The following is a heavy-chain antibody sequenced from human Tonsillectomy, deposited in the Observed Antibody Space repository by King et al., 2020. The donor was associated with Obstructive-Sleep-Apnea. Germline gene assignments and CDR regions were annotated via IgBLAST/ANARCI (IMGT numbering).Heavy chain of an antibody. J-gene: IGHJ3*02. CDR3: ARNFGCEHDAFDI. V-gene: IGHV3-21*01. CDR1: GFTFSSYS. Sequence: VQLVESGGGLVKPGGSLRLSCAASGFTFSSYSMNWVRQAPGRGLEWVSSISSSSSYIYYADSVKGRFTISSDNAKNSLYLQMNSLRAVDSVVYYGARNFGCEHDAFDIWGQGTMVTVSS. D-gene: IGHD3-10*01. CDR2: ISSSSSYI.